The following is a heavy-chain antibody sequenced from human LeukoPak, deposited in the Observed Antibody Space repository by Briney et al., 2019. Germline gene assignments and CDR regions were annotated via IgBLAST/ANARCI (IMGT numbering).Heavy chain of an antibody. V-gene: IGHV6-1*01. CDR3: ARWDHGTAYFDS. Sequence: SQTLSLTCAISGDSVSSNSVAWNWIRQSPSRGLEWLGRTSYRSKWYNNYAVSVKCRITINPDTSKNQFSLQLKSVTPEDTAVYYCARWDHGTAYFDSWGQGTLVTVSS. D-gene: IGHD1-26*01. CDR1: GDSVSSNSVA. J-gene: IGHJ4*02. CDR2: TSYRSKWYN.